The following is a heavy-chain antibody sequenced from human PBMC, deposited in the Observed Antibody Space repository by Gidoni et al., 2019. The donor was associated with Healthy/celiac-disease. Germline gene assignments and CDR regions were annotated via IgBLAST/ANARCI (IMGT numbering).Heavy chain of an antibody. CDR1: GYTFTRYC. J-gene: IGHJ4*02. Sequence: QVQLVQSGAEVKKPGASVKVSCKASGYTFTRYCMHWGRQAPGQGLEWMGIINPSGGSTSYAQKFQGRVTMTRDTSTSTVYMELSSLRSEDTAVYYCAREGEDYYDSSGYYREYYFDYWGQGTLVTVSS. CDR2: INPSGGST. V-gene: IGHV1-46*01. CDR3: AREGEDYYDSSGYYREYYFDY. D-gene: IGHD3-22*01.